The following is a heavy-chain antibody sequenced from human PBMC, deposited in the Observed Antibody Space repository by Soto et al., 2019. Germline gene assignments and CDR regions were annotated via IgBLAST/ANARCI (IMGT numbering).Heavy chain of an antibody. D-gene: IGHD3-22*01. Sequence: ASVKASCKVSGYTLTELSMHWVRQAPGKGLEWMGGFDPEDGETIYAQKFQGRVTMTEDTSTDTAYMELSSLRSEDTAVYYCATRYYYDSRGYYITYRVGFDYWGQGTLVTVSS. CDR2: FDPEDGET. J-gene: IGHJ4*02. V-gene: IGHV1-24*01. CDR3: ATRYYYDSRGYYITYRVGFDY. CDR1: GYTLTELS.